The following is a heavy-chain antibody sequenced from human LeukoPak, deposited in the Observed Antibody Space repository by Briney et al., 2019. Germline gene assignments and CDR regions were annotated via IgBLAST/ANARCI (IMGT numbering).Heavy chain of an antibody. CDR3: AREASPDPFYGDYPNYYDSGGQLGFDY. CDR2: IKQDGSEK. Sequence: GGSLRLSCAASGFTFSSYWMSWVRQAPGKGLEWVANIKQDGSEKYYVDSVKGRFTISRDNAKNSLHLQMNSLRAEDTAVYYCAREASPDPFYGDYPNYYDSGGQLGFDYWGQGTLVTVSS. J-gene: IGHJ4*02. CDR1: GFTFSSYW. V-gene: IGHV3-7*01. D-gene: IGHD3-22*01.